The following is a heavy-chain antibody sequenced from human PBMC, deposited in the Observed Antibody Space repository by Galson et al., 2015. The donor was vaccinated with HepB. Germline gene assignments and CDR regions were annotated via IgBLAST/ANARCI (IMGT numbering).Heavy chain of an antibody. Sequence: SLRLSCAASGFTFSSYWMHWVRQVPGKGLVWVSRIKSDGSTTSYADSVKGRFTISRDNAKNTLYLQMNSLRVEDTAVCYCARGLITVGGVIVLHASDIWGQGTMVTVSS. CDR1: GFTFSSYW. CDR2: IKSDGSTT. J-gene: IGHJ3*02. CDR3: ARGLITVGGVIVLHASDI. V-gene: IGHV3-74*01. D-gene: IGHD3-16*02.